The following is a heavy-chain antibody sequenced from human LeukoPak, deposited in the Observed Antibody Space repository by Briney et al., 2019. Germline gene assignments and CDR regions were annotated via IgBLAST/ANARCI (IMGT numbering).Heavy chain of an antibody. CDR1: GYNFTSYW. J-gene: IGHJ4*02. V-gene: IGHV5-51*01. CDR3: ARPRDYDFWSGSYYFDY. D-gene: IGHD3-3*01. CDR2: IYPGDSDT. Sequence: GESLKISCKGSGYNFTSYWIGWVRQMPGKGLEWMGIIYPGDSDTRYSPSFQGQVTISADKSISTAYLQWSSLKASDTAMYYCARPRDYDFWSGSYYFDYWGQGTLVTVSS.